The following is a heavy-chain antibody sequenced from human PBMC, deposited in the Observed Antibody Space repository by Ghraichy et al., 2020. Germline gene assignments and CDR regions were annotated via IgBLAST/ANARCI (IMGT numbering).Heavy chain of an antibody. Sequence: SETLSLTCAVYGGSFSGYYWSWIRQPPGKGLEWIGEINHSGSTNYNPSLKSRVTISVDTSKNQFSLKLSSVTAADTAVYYCARGYIVVVPAAMLFDYWGQGTLVTVSS. CDR1: GGSFSGYY. V-gene: IGHV4-34*01. D-gene: IGHD2-2*01. J-gene: IGHJ4*02. CDR2: INHSGST. CDR3: ARGYIVVVPAAMLFDY.